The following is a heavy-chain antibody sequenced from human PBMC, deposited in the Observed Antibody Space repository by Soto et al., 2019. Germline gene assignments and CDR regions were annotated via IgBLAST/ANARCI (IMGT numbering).Heavy chain of an antibody. CDR2: IGPESGAT. CDR3: ATARQMVVFDY. D-gene: IGHD2-21*01. J-gene: IGHJ4*02. V-gene: IGHV1-2*02. Sequence: ASVKVSCKASGYAFTGHYIHCVRQAPEQGPEWMGEIGPESGATRYAEKFQGRVTMTLDTSTDTAYMELSSLRSEDTAVYYCATARQMVVFDYWGQGTLVTVSS. CDR1: GYAFTGHY.